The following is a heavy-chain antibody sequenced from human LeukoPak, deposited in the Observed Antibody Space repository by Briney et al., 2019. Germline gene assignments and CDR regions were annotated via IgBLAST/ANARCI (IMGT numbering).Heavy chain of an antibody. Sequence: ASVKVSCKASGYTAIDYYMHWVRQAPGQGLEWMGMINPTSGSTDYAQTFQGRVTMTRDTPTSVFYMEMNGLTPDDTAVYYCARDGGGWLDPWGQGTLVTVSS. CDR3: ARDGGGWLDP. J-gene: IGHJ5*02. D-gene: IGHD3-16*01. CDR2: INPTSGST. V-gene: IGHV1-46*01. CDR1: GYTAIDYY.